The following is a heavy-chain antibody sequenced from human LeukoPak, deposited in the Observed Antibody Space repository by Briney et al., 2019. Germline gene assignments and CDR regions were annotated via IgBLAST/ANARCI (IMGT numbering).Heavy chain of an antibody. D-gene: IGHD5-12*01. V-gene: IGHV4-61*02. Sequence: SQTLSLTCTVSGGSISSGSYYWSWIRQPAGKGLEWIGRIYHSGSTYYNPSLKSRVTISVDTSKNQFSLKLSSVTAADTAVYYCARVYSGYQVYYYYYYMDVWGKGTTVTVSS. J-gene: IGHJ6*03. CDR2: IYHSGST. CDR1: GGSISSGSYY. CDR3: ARVYSGYQVYYYYYYMDV.